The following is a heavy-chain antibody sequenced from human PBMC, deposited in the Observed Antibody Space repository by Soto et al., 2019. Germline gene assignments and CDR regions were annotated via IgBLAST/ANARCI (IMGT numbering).Heavy chain of an antibody. Sequence: SETLSLTCAVSGGSISSGGYSWSWIRQPPGKGLEWIGYIYHSGSTYYNPSLKSRVTISVDRSKNQFSLKLSSVTAADTAVYYCARTVGYYDILTGYSPYYFDYWGQGTLVTVSS. CDR2: IYHSGST. D-gene: IGHD3-9*01. CDR3: ARTVGYYDILTGYSPYYFDY. J-gene: IGHJ4*02. CDR1: GGSISSGGYS. V-gene: IGHV4-30-2*01.